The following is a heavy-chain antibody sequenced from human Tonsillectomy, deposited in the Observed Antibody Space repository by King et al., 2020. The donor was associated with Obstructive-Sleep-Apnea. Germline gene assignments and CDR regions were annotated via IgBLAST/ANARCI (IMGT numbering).Heavy chain of an antibody. CDR2: IFLDYDK. J-gene: IGHJ4*02. D-gene: IGHD6-19*01. Sequence: TLKESGPTLVKPTQTLTLTCTFSGFSLSTSGVGVGWIRQPPGKALEWLALIFLDYDKRYSPSLKSRLTITKETSENEVVFTMNNMDPVDTATYYCAHRSSGGPSGFDYWGQGTLVTVSS. V-gene: IGHV2-5*02. CDR1: GFSLSTSGVG. CDR3: AHRSSGGPSGFDY.